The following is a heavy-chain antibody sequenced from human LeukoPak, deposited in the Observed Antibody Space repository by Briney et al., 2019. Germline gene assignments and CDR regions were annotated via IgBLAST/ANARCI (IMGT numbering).Heavy chain of an antibody. D-gene: IGHD1-14*01. CDR1: GGSITSYY. J-gene: IGHJ6*03. V-gene: IGHV4-59*01. CDR3: ARGGGMNYYYYYMDV. Sequence: PSETLSLTCTVSGGSITSYYWSWIRQPLGKGLEWIGYIYYSGSTNYNPSLKSRVTISVDTSKNQFSLKLSSVTAADTAVYYCARGGGMNYYYYYMDVWGKGTTVTISS. CDR2: IYYSGST.